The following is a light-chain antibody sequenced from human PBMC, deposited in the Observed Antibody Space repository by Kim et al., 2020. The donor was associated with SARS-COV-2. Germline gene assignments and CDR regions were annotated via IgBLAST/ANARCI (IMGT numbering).Light chain of an antibody. Sequence: QSALTQPASVSGSPGQSITITCTGTSSDVVGYNNVSRYQHHPGKVPQLLIYDVDRRPSGVANRFSGSKSGNTASLTISGLQAEDEADYYCTSYTSSGTYVFGGGTKVTVL. J-gene: IGLJ1*01. CDR2: DVD. CDR3: TSYTSSGTYV. CDR1: SSDVVGYNN. V-gene: IGLV2-14*03.